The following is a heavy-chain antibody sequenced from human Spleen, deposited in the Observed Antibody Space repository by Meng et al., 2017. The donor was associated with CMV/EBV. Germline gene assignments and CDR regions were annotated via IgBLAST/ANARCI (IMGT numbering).Heavy chain of an antibody. V-gene: IGHV3-23*04. Sequence: EVQLVESGGGLVKPGGSLRLSCAASGFTFSSYAMSWVRQAPGKGLKWVSGISGSGASTYYADSVKGRFTISRDNSKNTVYLQMNSLRAEDTAVYYCAKGGGYSSSWFWGQGTLVTVSS. D-gene: IGHD6-13*01. CDR3: AKGGGYSSSWF. CDR1: GFTFSSYA. CDR2: ISGSGAST. J-gene: IGHJ4*02.